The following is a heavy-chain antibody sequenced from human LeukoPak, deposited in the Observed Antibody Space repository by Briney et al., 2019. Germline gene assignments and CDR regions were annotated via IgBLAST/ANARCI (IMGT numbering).Heavy chain of an antibody. Sequence: PSETLSLTCTVSGGSLTGHYWSWIRQPPGKGLEWIGYIHYTGSTKYNPSLNSRITISVDTPTNQLPLILTSTTATDTAVCYCARLHALGAAEFDPWGQGALVTVSS. CDR2: IHYTGST. D-gene: IGHD3-16*01. CDR1: GGSLTGHY. V-gene: IGHV4-59*11. J-gene: IGHJ5*02. CDR3: ARLHALGAAEFDP.